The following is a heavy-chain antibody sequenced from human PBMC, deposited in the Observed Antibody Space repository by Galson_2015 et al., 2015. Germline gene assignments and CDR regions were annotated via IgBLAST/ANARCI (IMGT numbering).Heavy chain of an antibody. Sequence: SLRLSCAVSGFTFSSYWMSWVRQAPGKGLEWVANMKQDGSEKYYVDSVKGRFTISRDNAKNSLYLQMNSLRAEDTAVYYCASGRYYYDSSGKGGADYWGQGTLVTVSS. D-gene: IGHD3-22*01. V-gene: IGHV3-7*01. CDR1: GFTFSSYW. CDR2: MKQDGSEK. CDR3: ASGRYYYDSSGKGGADY. J-gene: IGHJ4*02.